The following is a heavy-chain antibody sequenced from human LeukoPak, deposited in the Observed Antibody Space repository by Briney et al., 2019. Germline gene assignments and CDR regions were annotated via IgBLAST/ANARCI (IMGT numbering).Heavy chain of an antibody. CDR1: GFTFRSHA. CDR3: AKDFRIGYSAHFDY. J-gene: IGHJ4*02. Sequence: GGSLRLSCVGSGFTFRSHAMSWVRQAPEKGLEFVSGIYENGGTTYYADSVKGRFSISRDNSKNTLYLQLDSLRGEDTAVYYCAKDFRIGYSAHFDYWGQGALVTVSS. D-gene: IGHD2-21*01. CDR2: IYENGGTT. V-gene: IGHV3-23*01.